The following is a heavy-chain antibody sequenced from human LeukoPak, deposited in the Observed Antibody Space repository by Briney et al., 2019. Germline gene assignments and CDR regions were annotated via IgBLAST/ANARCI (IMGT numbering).Heavy chain of an antibody. J-gene: IGHJ4*02. CDR2: IYGRGGTT. CDR3: AKDARRSSGWYFFDH. D-gene: IGHD6-19*01. CDR1: GFTFSSYD. Sequence: GGSLRLSCGASGFTFSSYDMTWVRQAPGKGLEWVSGIYGRGGTTYYADSVKGRFTISRDNSRNTLYLQMNSLRVEDTAVYYCAKDARRSSGWYFFDHWGQGTPVTVSS. V-gene: IGHV3-23*01.